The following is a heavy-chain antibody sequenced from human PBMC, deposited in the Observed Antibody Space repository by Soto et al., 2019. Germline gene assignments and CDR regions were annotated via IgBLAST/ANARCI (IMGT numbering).Heavy chain of an antibody. J-gene: IGHJ3*02. V-gene: IGHV1-69*13. CDR3: ARALGGLRGAFDI. CDR2: IIPIFGTA. D-gene: IGHD4-17*01. CDR1: GGTFSSYA. Sequence: SVKVSCKASGGTFSSYAISWVRQAPGQGLEWMGGIIPIFGTANYAQKFQGRVTITADESTSTAYMELSSLRSEDTAVYYCARALGGLRGAFDIWGQGTMVTVSS.